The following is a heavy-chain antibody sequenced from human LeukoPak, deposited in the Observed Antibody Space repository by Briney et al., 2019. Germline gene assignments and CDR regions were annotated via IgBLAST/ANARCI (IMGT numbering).Heavy chain of an antibody. CDR1: GGSFSGYY. Sequence: KASETLSLTCAVYGGSFSGYYWSWIRQPPGKGLEWIGEINHSGSTNYNPSLKSRVTISVDTSKNQFSLKLSSVTAADTAVYYCARHHHIPKYYYDSSGYYSHWGQGTLVTVSS. J-gene: IGHJ4*02. CDR2: INHSGST. CDR3: ARHHHIPKYYYDSSGYYSH. V-gene: IGHV4-34*01. D-gene: IGHD3-22*01.